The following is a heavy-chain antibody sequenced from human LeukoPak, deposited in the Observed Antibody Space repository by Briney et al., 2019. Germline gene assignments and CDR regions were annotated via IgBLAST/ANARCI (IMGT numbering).Heavy chain of an antibody. CDR2: FDPEDGET. V-gene: IGHV1-24*01. J-gene: IGHJ5*02. D-gene: IGHD3-22*01. CDR3: ATDPYYYDSSGYPEFDP. Sequence: ASVKVSCKVSGYTLTELSMHWVRQAPGKGLEWMGGFDPEDGETICAQKFQGRVTMTEDTSTDTAYMELSSLRSEDTAVYYCATDPYYYDSSGYPEFDPWGQGTLVTVSS. CDR1: GYTLTELS.